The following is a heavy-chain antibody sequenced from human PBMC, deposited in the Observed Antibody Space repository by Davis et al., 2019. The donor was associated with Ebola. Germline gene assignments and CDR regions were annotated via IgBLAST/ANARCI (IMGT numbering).Heavy chain of an antibody. V-gene: IGHV3-20*04. D-gene: IGHD3-22*01. CDR3: ARVNALTGYSRFDS. CDR2: INWNGVSS. J-gene: IGHJ5*01. CDR1: GFTFDDYA. Sequence: GESLKISCAASGFTFDDYAMAWVRQPPGKGLEWVSGINWNGVSSGYTDSVKGRFTISRDNAKNSLYLQMNSLRAEDTAFYYCARVNALTGYSRFDSWGQGTLVTVSS.